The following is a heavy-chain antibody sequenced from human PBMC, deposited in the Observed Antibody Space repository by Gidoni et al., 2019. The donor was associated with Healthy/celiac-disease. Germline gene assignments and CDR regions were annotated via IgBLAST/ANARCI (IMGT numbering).Heavy chain of an antibody. J-gene: IGHJ5*02. Sequence: EVQRVESGGGVIQPGGSLRLSCAASGFTVSSNYMSWVRQAPGKGVAWVSVIYSGGSTYYADSVKGRVTISRDNSKNTLYLQMNSLRAEDTAVYYCARGLRWYAGWFDPWGQGTLVTVSS. V-gene: IGHV3-53*01. CDR2: IYSGGST. CDR1: GFTVSSNY. CDR3: ARGLRWYAGWFDP. D-gene: IGHD4-17*01.